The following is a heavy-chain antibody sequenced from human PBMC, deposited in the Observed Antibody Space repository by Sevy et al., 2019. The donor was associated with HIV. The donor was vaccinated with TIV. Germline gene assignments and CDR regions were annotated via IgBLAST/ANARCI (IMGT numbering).Heavy chain of an antibody. V-gene: IGHV1-24*01. D-gene: IGHD3-16*01. CDR2: FDPEDGEP. CDR1: GNTLSDLS. J-gene: IGHJ4*02. Sequence: ASVKVSCKVSGNTLSDLSMHWVRQSPGKGFEWIGGFDPEDGEPIYARKFQGRVTVTEDTSTDTAYMELSSLRSEDTAVYYCASVGYYGSTAHKQDLGGYWGQGTLVTVSS. CDR3: ASVGYYGSTAHKQDLGGY.